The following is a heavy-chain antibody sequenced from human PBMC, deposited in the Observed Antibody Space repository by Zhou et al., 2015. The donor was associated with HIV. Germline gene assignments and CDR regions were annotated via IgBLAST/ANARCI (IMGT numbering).Heavy chain of an antibody. CDR3: ARRGHYYGSGSYYTHGWFDP. CDR1: GGTFSSYA. CDR2: IIPIFGTA. Sequence: QVQLVQSGTEVKKPGSSVKVSCKASGGTFSSYAINWVRQAPGQGLEWMGGIIPIFGTANYAQKFQGRVTITADESTSTAYMELSSLRSEDTAVYYCARRGHYYGSGSYYTHGWFDPWGQGTLVTVSS. J-gene: IGHJ5*02. V-gene: IGHV1-69*01. D-gene: IGHD3-10*01.